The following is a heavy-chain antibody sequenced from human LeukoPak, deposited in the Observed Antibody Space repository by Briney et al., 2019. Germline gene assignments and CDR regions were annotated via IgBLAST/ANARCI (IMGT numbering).Heavy chain of an antibody. J-gene: IGHJ4*02. V-gene: IGHV4-31*03. D-gene: IGHD3-16*01. Sequence: PSETLSLTCTVSGGSISTGGYYWSWIRQHPGKGLEWIGYIYYSGSTHYNPSLKSRVIISVDTSKNQFSLKLSSVTAADTAVYYCTRGAGWLIDYWGQGILVTVSS. CDR3: TRGAGWLIDY. CDR1: GGSISTGGYY. CDR2: IYYSGST.